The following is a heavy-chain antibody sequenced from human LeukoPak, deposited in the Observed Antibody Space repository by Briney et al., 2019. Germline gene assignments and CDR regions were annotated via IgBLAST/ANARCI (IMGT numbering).Heavy chain of an antibody. D-gene: IGHD6-19*01. CDR2: IYSSDNT. J-gene: IGHJ4*02. V-gene: IGHV3-53*01. CDR1: GFTVSNNY. CDR3: ARGITNIAVGDY. Sequence: GGPLRLSCAASGFTVSNNYMSWVRQAPGMGLEWVSIIYSSDNTYYADSVKGRFTISRDNSKNTLFLQMNGLRAEDTAVYYCARGITNIAVGDYWGQGTLVTVSS.